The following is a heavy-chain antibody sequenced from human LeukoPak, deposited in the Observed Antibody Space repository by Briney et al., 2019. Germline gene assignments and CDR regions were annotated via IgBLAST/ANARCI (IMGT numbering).Heavy chain of an antibody. CDR3: ARDLSYSGYDSKDYGDKEYYFDY. CDR2: ISSSSSYI. CDR1: GFTFSSYS. Sequence: PGGSLRLSCAASGFTFSSYSMNWVRQAPGKGLEWVSSISSSSSYIYYADSVKGRFTISRDNAKNPLYLQMNSLRAEDTAVYYCARDLSYSGYDSKDYGDKEYYFDYWGQGTLVTVSS. D-gene: IGHD5-12*01. V-gene: IGHV3-21*01. J-gene: IGHJ4*02.